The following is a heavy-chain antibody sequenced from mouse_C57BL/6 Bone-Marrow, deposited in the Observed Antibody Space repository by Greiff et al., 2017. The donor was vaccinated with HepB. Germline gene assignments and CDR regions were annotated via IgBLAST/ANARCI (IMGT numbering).Heavy chain of an antibody. J-gene: IGHJ1*03. Sequence: QVQLQQPGAELVMPGASVKLSCKASGYTFTSYWMHWVKQRPGQGLEWIGEIDPSDSYTNYNQKFKGKSTLTVDKSSSTAYMQLSSLTSEDSAVYYCARLYFDVWGTGTTVTVSS. CDR3: ARLYFDV. V-gene: IGHV1-69*01. CDR1: GYTFTSYW. CDR2: IDPSDSYT.